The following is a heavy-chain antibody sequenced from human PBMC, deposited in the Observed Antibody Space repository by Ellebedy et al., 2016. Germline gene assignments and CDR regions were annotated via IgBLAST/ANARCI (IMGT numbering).Heavy chain of an antibody. V-gene: IGHV3-53*01. J-gene: IGHJ5*02. CDR2: IYSGGTT. D-gene: IGHD2-21*01. CDR3: ATRISEGA. CDR1: GFTVSSNY. Sequence: GESLKISCAASGFTVSSNYMSWVRQAPGKGLEWVSVIYSGGTTNYADSVKGRFIISRDTSKNTLYLQMNSLRAEDTAVYYCATRISEGAWGQGTLVTVSS.